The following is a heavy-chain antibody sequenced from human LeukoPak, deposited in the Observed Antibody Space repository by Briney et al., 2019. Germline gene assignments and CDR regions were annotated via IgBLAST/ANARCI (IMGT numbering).Heavy chain of an antibody. V-gene: IGHV3-21*01. CDR1: GFTFSTYS. CDR2: ITSSSASI. Sequence: GGSLRLSCAASGFTFSTYSMNWVRQAPGKGLEWVSSITSSSASIYYADSVKGRFTISRDNAKNSLYLQMNSLRAEDTAVYYCARTYYDILTGHNPYFDYWGQGTLVTVS. J-gene: IGHJ4*02. D-gene: IGHD3-9*01. CDR3: ARTYYDILTGHNPYFDY.